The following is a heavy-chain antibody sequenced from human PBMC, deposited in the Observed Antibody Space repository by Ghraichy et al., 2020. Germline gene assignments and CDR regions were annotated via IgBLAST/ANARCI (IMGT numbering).Heavy chain of an antibody. V-gene: IGHV3-11*05. Sequence: GGSLRLSCAASGFTFSDYYMSWIRQAPGKGLEWVSYISSSSSYTNYADSVKGRFTISRDNAKNSLYLQMNSLRAEDTAVYYCARDETDLVFWSGYPRKWGQGTLVTVSS. J-gene: IGHJ4*02. CDR2: ISSSSSYT. D-gene: IGHD3-3*01. CDR3: ARDETDLVFWSGYPRK. CDR1: GFTFSDYY.